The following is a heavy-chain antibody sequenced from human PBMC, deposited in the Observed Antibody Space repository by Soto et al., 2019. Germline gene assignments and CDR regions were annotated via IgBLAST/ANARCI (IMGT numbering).Heavy chain of an antibody. D-gene: IGHD3-3*01. CDR1: GGSVSSGSYY. V-gene: IGHV4-31*03. Sequence: SETLSLTCTVSGGSVSSGSYYWSWIRQHPGRGLEWIGYIYYTGNTYYNPSLKSRLAISVDTSKNQFSLKLTSVTAADTAVYYCARDTRSAYYHDLWGPGTLVTV. J-gene: IGHJ4*02. CDR3: ARDTRSAYYHDL. CDR2: IYYTGNT.